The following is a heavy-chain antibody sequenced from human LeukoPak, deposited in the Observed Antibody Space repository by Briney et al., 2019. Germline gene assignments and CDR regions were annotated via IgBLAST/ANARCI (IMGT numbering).Heavy chain of an antibody. V-gene: IGHV1-18*01. CDR1: GYTFTSYG. D-gene: IGHD5-18*01. CDR3: ARTRGYSYPLNFDY. J-gene: IGHJ4*02. CDR2: ISAYNGDT. Sequence: ASVKVSCKASGYTFTSYGISWVRQAPGQGLEWMGWISAYNGDTNYAQKLQGRVTMTTDTSTSTAYMELRSLRSDGTAVYYCARTRGYSYPLNFDYWGQGTLVTVSS.